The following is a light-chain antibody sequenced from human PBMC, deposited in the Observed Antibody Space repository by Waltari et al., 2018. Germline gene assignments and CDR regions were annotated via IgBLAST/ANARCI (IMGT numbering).Light chain of an antibody. CDR2: KDT. V-gene: IGLV3-27*01. J-gene: IGLJ3*02. Sequence: WFQPEPGRAPILIISKDTERPTGIPERFSGSSSGTTGTLTISGAQVEDEADYYCYSAADNELGVFGGGTKLTVL. CDR3: YSAADNELGV.